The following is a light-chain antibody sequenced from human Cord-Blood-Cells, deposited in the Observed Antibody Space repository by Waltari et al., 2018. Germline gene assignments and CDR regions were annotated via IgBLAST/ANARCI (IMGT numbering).Light chain of an antibody. J-gene: IGKJ3*01. V-gene: IGKV1-27*01. CDR3: QKYNSAPFT. CDR2: AAS. CDR1: QGISNY. Sequence: DIQMTQSPSSLSASLGDRVPITCRASQGISNYLACYQQKPGKVPKLLIYAASTLQRGVPSWFSGSGSGTDFTLTISSLQPEDVVTYYCQKYNSAPFTFGPGTKVDIK.